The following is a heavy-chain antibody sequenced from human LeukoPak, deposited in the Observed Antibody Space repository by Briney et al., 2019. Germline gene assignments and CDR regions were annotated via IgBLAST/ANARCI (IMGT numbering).Heavy chain of an antibody. Sequence: GASLKISCKASGYSFPSYWIGWARQMPAKSLEWMGIIYPGYSDTKSSPSFQGQVRISADKSMSTDYLEWNSLKASDTDMYYCASSVQYNYGYFWGQGTVVTVSS. V-gene: IGHV5-51*01. J-gene: IGHJ4*02. D-gene: IGHD5-18*01. CDR3: ASSVQYNYGYF. CDR1: GYSFPSYW. CDR2: IYPGYSDT.